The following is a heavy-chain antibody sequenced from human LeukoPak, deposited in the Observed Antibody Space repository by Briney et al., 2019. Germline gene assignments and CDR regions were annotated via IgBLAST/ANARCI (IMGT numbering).Heavy chain of an antibody. V-gene: IGHV1-18*01. CDR1: GYTFTSYG. Sequence: ASVKVSCKASGYTFTSYGISWVRQAPGQGLEWMGWISAYNGNTNYAQKLQGRVTMTTDTSTSTAYMELRSLRSDDTAVYYCARGFSQKYYYDSSGLEYWGQGTLVTVSS. J-gene: IGHJ4*02. CDR2: ISAYNGNT. D-gene: IGHD3-22*01. CDR3: ARGFSQKYYYDSSGLEY.